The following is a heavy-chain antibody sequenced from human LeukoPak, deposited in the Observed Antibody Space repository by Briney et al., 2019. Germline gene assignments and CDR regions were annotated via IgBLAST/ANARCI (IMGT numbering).Heavy chain of an antibody. Sequence: GGSLRLSCAASGFTLTNYWMSWVRQPPGKGLEGVANIKQDGSEKDYMDSMKGRFTISRDNAKNSVYLQVNSLRAEDTAVYYCARIGYSSSSFDYWGQGTLVTVSS. D-gene: IGHD6-13*01. CDR1: GFTLTNYW. CDR2: IKQDGSEK. CDR3: ARIGYSSSSFDY. V-gene: IGHV3-7*01. J-gene: IGHJ4*02.